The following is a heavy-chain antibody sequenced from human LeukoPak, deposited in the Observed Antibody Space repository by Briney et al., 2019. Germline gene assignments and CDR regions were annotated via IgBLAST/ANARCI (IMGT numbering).Heavy chain of an antibody. V-gene: IGHV4-34*01. CDR2: INHSGST. J-gene: IGHJ4*02. D-gene: IGHD6-6*01. Sequence: SETLSLTCAVYGGSFSGYYWSWIRQPPGKGLEWIGEINHSGSTNYNPSLKSRVTISVDTSKNQFSLKLSSVTAADTAVYYCASGAVVIAARPSDYWGQGTLVTVSS. CDR3: ASGAVVIAARPSDY. CDR1: GGSFSGYY.